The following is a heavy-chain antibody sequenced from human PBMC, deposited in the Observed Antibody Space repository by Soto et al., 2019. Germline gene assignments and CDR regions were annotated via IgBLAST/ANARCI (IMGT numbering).Heavy chain of an antibody. CDR2: ISYDGSNK. Sequence: GGSLRLSCAASGFTFSSYAMHWVRQAPGKGLEWVAVISYDGSNKYYADSVKGRFTISRDNSKNTLYLQMNSLRAEDTAVYYCARGESPSGGSYWAFGYWGQGTLVTVAS. V-gene: IGHV3-30-3*01. D-gene: IGHD1-26*01. J-gene: IGHJ4*02. CDR3: ARGESPSGGSYWAFGY. CDR1: GFTFSSYA.